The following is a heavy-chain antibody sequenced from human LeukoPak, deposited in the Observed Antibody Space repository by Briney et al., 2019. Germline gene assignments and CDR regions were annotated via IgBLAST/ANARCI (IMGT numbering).Heavy chain of an antibody. CDR3: ARATSGEIVPTILGAFDI. CDR1: GGTFSSYA. CDR2: IIPIFGTA. Sequence: GASVKVSCKASGGTFSSYAISWVRQAPGQGLEWMGGIIPIFGTANYAQKFQGRVTITADESTSTAYMELSSLRSEDTAVYYCARATSGEIVPTILGAFDIWGQGTMVTVSS. V-gene: IGHV1-69*13. J-gene: IGHJ3*02. D-gene: IGHD5-12*01.